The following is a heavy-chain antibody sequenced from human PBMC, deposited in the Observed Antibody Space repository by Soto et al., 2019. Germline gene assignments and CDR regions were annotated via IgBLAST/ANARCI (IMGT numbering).Heavy chain of an antibody. V-gene: IGHV1-18*01. CDR2: VSTYNTST. D-gene: IGHD3-22*01. Sequence: ACVXVSFTPCVYTFSNYGLSLLIQTPGKRPECIGWVSTYNTSTNYEQKLQGRVTMTTDTSKTTTSMELRSLRSDDTAVYYCARELNTDSSAYYYFEYWGEGTPVTVSS. CDR3: ARELNTDSSAYYYFEY. CDR1: VYTFSNYG. J-gene: IGHJ4*02.